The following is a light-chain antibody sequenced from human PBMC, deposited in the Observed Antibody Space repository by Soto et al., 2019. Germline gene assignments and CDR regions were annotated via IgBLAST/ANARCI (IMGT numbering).Light chain of an antibody. Sequence: DVQMTQSPSSLSASVGARVTITCRASQDISTSLAWFQQKPGTAPKSLIYAASRLQSGVPPKFSGSRSGTDFTLTIGSLQPEDFATYYCQQYNSYPWTFGQGTKVEI. CDR2: AAS. CDR1: QDISTS. V-gene: IGKV1-16*02. CDR3: QQYNSYPWT. J-gene: IGKJ1*01.